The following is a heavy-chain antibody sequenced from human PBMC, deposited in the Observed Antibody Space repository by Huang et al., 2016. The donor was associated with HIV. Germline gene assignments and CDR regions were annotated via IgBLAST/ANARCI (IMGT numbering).Heavy chain of an antibody. Sequence: QVQLVQSGAEVKRPGASVKVSCRASGGTFSYNAVSWVRQAPGQGLEWMGGIIPMFGTTNYAKRFQGKVTMTADESSSTVYRELSSLRSDDTAVYYCARQPYCGGDCAHYYYFYMDVWGKGTTVTVSS. CDR2: IIPMFGTT. D-gene: IGHD2-21*02. CDR3: ARQPYCGGDCAHYYYFYMDV. CDR1: GGTFSYNA. J-gene: IGHJ6*03. V-gene: IGHV1-69*13.